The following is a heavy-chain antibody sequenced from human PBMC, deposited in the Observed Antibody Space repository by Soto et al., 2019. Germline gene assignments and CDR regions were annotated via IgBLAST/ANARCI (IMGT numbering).Heavy chain of an antibody. CDR2: ISGSGGST. D-gene: IGHD3-9*01. J-gene: IGHJ4*02. V-gene: IGHV3-23*01. CDR1: GFTFSSYA. CDR3: AKGREVLRYFDWSNLIDY. Sequence: PGGSLRLSCAASGFTFSSYAMSWVRQAPGKGLEWVSAISGSGGSTYYADSVKGRFTISRDNSKNTLYLQMNSLRAEDTAVYYCAKGREVLRYFDWSNLIDYWGQGTLVTVSS.